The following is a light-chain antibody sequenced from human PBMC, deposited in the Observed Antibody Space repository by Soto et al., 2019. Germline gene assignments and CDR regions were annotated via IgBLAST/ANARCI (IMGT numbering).Light chain of an antibody. J-gene: IGKJ1*01. Sequence: DIQMTQSPSTLSGSVGDRVTVTWRASQGSGTYLVWYQQKSGKAPTVLIYASSTLQTRGPSRFSGSGSGTDGSRTISSLHPEDVATYYFQQVDSYPRTFGQGTKVDIK. CDR3: QQVDSYPRT. V-gene: IGKV1-9*01. CDR2: ASS. CDR1: QGSGTY.